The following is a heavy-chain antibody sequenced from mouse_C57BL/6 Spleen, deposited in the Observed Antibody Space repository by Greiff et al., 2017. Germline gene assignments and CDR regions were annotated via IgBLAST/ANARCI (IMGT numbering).Heavy chain of an antibody. V-gene: IGHV8-12*01. CDR2: IYWDDDK. J-gene: IGHJ4*01. Sequence: QVTLKVSGPGILQSSQTLSLTCSFSGFSLSTSGMGVSWIRQPSGKGLEWLAHIYWDDDKRYNPSLKSRLTISKDTSRNQVFLKITSVDTADTATYYCARSLITTVVATHAMDYWGQGTSVTVSS. D-gene: IGHD1-1*01. CDR1: GFSLSTSGMG. CDR3: ARSLITTVVATHAMDY.